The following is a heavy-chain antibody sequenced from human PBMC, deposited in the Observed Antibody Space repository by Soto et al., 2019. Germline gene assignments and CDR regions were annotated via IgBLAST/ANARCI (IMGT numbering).Heavy chain of an antibody. D-gene: IGHD3-22*01. Sequence: QVQLQQWGAGLLKPSETLSLTCAVYGGSFSGYYWSWIRQPPGKGLEWIGEINHSGSTNYNPSLKSRVTISVDTSKNQFSLKLSSVTAADTAVYYCARDNYDSSGPPDYWGQRTLVTVSS. CDR3: ARDNYDSSGPPDY. CDR2: INHSGST. V-gene: IGHV4-34*01. CDR1: GGSFSGYY. J-gene: IGHJ4*02.